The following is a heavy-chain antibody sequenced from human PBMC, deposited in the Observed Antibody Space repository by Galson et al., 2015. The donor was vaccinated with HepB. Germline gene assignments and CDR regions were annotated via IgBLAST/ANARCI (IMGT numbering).Heavy chain of an antibody. CDR2: IDPSDSYT. V-gene: IGHV5-10-1*01. D-gene: IGHD3-22*01. CDR1: GYSFTSYW. CDR3: ARLPYYYDSSGYFVYYYGMDV. Sequence: QSGAEVKKPGESLRISCKGSGYSFTSYWISWVRQMPGKGLEWMGRIDPSDSYTNYSPSFQGHVTISADKSISTAYLQWSSLKASDTAMYYCARLPYYYDSSGYFVYYYGMDVWGQGTTVTVSS. J-gene: IGHJ6*02.